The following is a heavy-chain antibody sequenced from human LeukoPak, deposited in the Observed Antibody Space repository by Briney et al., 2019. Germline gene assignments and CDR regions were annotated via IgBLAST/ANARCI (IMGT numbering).Heavy chain of an antibody. V-gene: IGHV5-51*01. CDR1: KDTFDNYW. D-gene: IGHD3-3*01. CDR3: ATDPRTTVFGTFRYYYMNV. J-gene: IGHJ6*03. Sequence: GESLKISCNGSKDTFDNYWIGWVRQMPGKGLEWMGIIYPDDSDTRYSPSFQGQVTISADKSINTAYMELSRLTSDDTAVYYCATDPRTTVFGTFRYYYMNVWGEGTTVAVSS. CDR2: IYPDDSDT.